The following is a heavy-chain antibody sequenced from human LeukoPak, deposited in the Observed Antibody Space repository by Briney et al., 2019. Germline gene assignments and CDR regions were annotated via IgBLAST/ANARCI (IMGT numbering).Heavy chain of an antibody. CDR2: VTGDGETT. Sequence: GGSLRLSCAASGFTFRSYAMSWVRQAPGKGLEWVSSVTGDGETTFYADSVKGRFSVSRDNSRNTLSLTMNSLRVGDTALYYCAKDYLAQMVMFDVWGQGTMVTVSS. CDR1: GFTFRSYA. V-gene: IGHV3-23*01. J-gene: IGHJ3*01. CDR3: AKDYLAQMVMFDV. D-gene: IGHD6-13*01.